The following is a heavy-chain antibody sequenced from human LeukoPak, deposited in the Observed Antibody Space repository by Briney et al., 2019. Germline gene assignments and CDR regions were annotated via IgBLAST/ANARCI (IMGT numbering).Heavy chain of an antibody. J-gene: IGHJ4*02. CDR3: ARGIRSSSWYDFGY. CDR2: INPNSGGT. D-gene: IGHD6-13*01. V-gene: IGHV1-2*02. CDR1: GYTFTAHY. Sequence: ASVKVSCKATGYTFTAHYMHWVRQAPGQGLEWMGWINPNSGGTNYAQKFQGRVTMTRDTSISTAYMELSRLRSDDTAVYYCARGIRSSSWYDFGYWGQGTLVTVSS.